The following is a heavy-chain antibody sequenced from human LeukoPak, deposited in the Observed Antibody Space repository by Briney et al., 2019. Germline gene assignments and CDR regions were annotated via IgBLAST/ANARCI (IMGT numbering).Heavy chain of an antibody. V-gene: IGHV4-4*02. CDR1: GGSISSSNW. J-gene: IGHJ4*02. CDR2: IYHSGST. D-gene: IGHD4-17*01. Sequence: SGTLSLTCAVSGGSISSSNWWSWVRQPPGKGLEWIGEIYHSGSTNYNPSLKSRVTISVDKSKNQFSLKLSSVTAADTAVYYCARDREFDYGDYLFDYWGQGTLVTVSS. CDR3: ARDREFDYGDYLFDY.